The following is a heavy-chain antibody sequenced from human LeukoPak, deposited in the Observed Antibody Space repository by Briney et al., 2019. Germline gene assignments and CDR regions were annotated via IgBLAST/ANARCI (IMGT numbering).Heavy chain of an antibody. CDR3: AKGYCSSTSCYVDY. Sequence: GGSLRLSCAASGFTFDDYAMHWVRQGPGKSLEWVSLINENGDIAYYGDSVRGRFTVSRDNAKNSLYLQMNSLRAEDMASYYCAKGYCSSTSCYVDYWGQGTLVTVSS. J-gene: IGHJ4*02. D-gene: IGHD2-2*01. CDR2: INENGDIA. V-gene: IGHV3-43*02. CDR1: GFTFDDYA.